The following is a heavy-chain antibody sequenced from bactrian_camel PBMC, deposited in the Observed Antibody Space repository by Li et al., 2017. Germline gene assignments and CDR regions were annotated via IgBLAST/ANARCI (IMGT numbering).Heavy chain of an antibody. CDR3: VGDTVGSWSFGY. J-gene: IGHJ6*01. Sequence: HVQLVESGGDSVQAGGSLRLSCAAFDQAYDSYCMAWVRQAPGKEREGVAGIGSNGRTNYADSVKGRFTISIDNAKNTVYLQMNSLKPEDTAVYYCVGDTVGSWSFGYWGQGTQVTVS. CDR2: IGSNGRT. V-gene: IGHV3S63*01. CDR1: DQAYDSYC. D-gene: IGHD1*01.